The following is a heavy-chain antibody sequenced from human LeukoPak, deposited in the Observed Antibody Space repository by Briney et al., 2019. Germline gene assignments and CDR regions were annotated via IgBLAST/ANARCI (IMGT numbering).Heavy chain of an antibody. CDR3: AKDEYYYDSSGPQIH. Sequence: GGSLRLSCAASGFTFDDYAMHWVRQAPGKGLEWVSGISWNSGSIGYADSVKGRFTISRDNSKNTLYLQMNSLRAEDTAVYYCAKDEYYYDSSGPQIHWGQGTLVTVSS. CDR2: ISWNSGSI. D-gene: IGHD3-22*01. J-gene: IGHJ4*02. CDR1: GFTFDDYA. V-gene: IGHV3-9*01.